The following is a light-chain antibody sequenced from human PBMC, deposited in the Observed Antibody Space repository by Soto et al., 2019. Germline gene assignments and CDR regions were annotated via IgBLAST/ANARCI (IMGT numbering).Light chain of an antibody. Sequence: EIVMTQSPATLSASPGERATLSCRACQSVSSNLAWYQQKPGQAPRLLVYDASNRATGIPARFSGSGSGTDFTLTISSLEPEDFAVYYCQQRSNWPPEITFGQGTRLE. CDR3: QQRSNWPPEIT. J-gene: IGKJ5*01. CDR2: DAS. CDR1: QSVSSN. V-gene: IGKV3-11*01.